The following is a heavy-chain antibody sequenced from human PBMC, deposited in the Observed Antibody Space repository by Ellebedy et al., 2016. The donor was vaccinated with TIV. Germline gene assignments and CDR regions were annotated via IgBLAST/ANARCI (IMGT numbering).Heavy chain of an antibody. CDR3: ARRPPLGSS. CDR1: GFTFNTAW. V-gene: IGHV3-7*01. CDR2: IKEDGTKK. D-gene: IGHD3-10*01. J-gene: IGHJ5*02. Sequence: GGSLRLXXAASGFTFNTAWMSWVRQAPGKGLEWVANIKEDGTKKNYVDSVKGRFTISRDNAKNSLYLQMDSLRAEDTAVYYCARRPPLGSSWGQGTLVTVSS.